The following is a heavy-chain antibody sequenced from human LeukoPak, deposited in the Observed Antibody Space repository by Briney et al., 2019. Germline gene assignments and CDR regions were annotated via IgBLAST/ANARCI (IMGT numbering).Heavy chain of an antibody. CDR2: ITGSGGDT. CDR1: GFTFSNYA. CDR3: AKWGDYDVLTGYYVSDY. V-gene: IGHV3-23*01. J-gene: IGHJ4*02. D-gene: IGHD3-9*01. Sequence: GASLRLSCAASGFTFSNYAMSWVRQAPGKGLEWVSAITGSGGDTYYADSVKGGFTISRDNSTSTVFLQMTSLRAEDTAVYYCAKWGDYDVLTGYYVSDYWGQGALVTVSS.